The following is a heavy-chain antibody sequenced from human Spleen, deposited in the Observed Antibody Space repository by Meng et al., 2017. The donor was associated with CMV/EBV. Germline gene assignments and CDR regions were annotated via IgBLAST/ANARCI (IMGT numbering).Heavy chain of an antibody. CDR3: ARVRQDRYGYKYYYGMDV. CDR1: GYTFTDHY. Sequence: ASVKVSCKASGYTFTDHYMHWVRQAPGQGLEWMGWIDPNSGDTNYQRKFQGRVTLTRDTSISTAYMELSRLRSDDTAFYYCARVRQDRYGYKYYYGMDVWGQGTTVTVSS. J-gene: IGHJ6*02. CDR2: IDPNSGDT. V-gene: IGHV1-2*02. D-gene: IGHD5-18*01.